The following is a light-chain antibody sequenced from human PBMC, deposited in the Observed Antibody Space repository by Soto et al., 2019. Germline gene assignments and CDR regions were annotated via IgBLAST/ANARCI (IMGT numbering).Light chain of an antibody. J-gene: IGKJ1*01. CDR2: DSS. CDR3: QQYNSYSEA. V-gene: IGKV3-15*01. CDR1: QSVSSN. Sequence: EIVMTQSPATLSVSPGERATLSCRASQSVSSNLAWYQQKPGQAPRLLIYDSSTRATGIPARFSGSESGTEFTLTISSLQPDDFATYYCQQYNSYSEAFGQGTKVDIK.